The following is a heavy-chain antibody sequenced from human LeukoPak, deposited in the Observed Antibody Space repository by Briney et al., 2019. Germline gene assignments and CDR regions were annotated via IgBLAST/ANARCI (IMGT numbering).Heavy chain of an antibody. V-gene: IGHV3-74*01. Sequence: GGSLRLSCAASGFTFSSYWMHRVRQAPGKGLVWVSRINSDGSSTSYADSVKGRFTISRDNAKNTLYLQMNSLRAEDTAVYYCARENGDYLFSPFDYWGQGTLVTVSS. CDR3: ARENGDYLFSPFDY. J-gene: IGHJ4*02. CDR1: GFTFSSYW. CDR2: INSDGSST. D-gene: IGHD4-17*01.